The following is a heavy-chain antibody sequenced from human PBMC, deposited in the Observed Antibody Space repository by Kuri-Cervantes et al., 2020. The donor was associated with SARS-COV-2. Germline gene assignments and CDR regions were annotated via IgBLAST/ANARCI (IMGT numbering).Heavy chain of an antibody. V-gene: IGHV4-34*01. CDR3: ARRLWSGYSFRYYHYMDV. CDR1: GGPFSGYY. J-gene: IGHJ6*03. D-gene: IGHD3-3*01. CDR2: INHSGST. Sequence: SETLPLTCAVYGGPFSGYYWTWIRQPPGKGLEWIGEINHSGSTNYNPSLKSRVTISVDTSKNQISLKLSSVTAADTAVYYCARRLWSGYSFRYYHYMDVWGKGTTVTVSS.